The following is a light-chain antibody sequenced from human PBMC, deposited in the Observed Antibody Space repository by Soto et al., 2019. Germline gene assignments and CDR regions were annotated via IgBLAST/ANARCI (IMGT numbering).Light chain of an antibody. CDR2: AAA. CDR1: QGIGND. J-gene: IGKJ4*01. CDR3: LHNHTYRHA. Sequence: AIQMAQSPSSLSASVGDRVTITCRASQGIGNDVGWFQQKPGKAPKLLIYAAATFQSGVPSRFSGSSTGTDFTLSISSMQHEDFATSYCLHNHTYRHAFGGGTKVEIK. V-gene: IGKV1-6*02.